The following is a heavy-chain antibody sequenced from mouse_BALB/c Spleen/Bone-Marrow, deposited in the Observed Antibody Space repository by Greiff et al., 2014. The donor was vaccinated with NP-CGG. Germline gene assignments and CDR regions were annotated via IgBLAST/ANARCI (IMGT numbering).Heavy chain of an antibody. V-gene: IGHV7-3*02. J-gene: IGHJ1*01. CDR3: ARDNYYGYHWYFDV. CDR1: GFTFTDYY. Sequence: EVKLVESGGGLVQPGGSLRLSCATSGFTFTDYYMSWVRQPPGKALEWLGFIRNKANGYTTEYSASVKGGFTISRDNSQSILYLQMNTLRAEDSATYYCARDNYYGYHWYFDVWGAGTTVTVSS. D-gene: IGHD1-2*01. CDR2: IRNKANGYTT.